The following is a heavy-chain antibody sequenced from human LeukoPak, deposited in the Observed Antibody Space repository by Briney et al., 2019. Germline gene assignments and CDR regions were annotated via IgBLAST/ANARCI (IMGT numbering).Heavy chain of an antibody. CDR2: IICSGRST. CDR1: GFTFSSYA. Sequence: GGSLTLSCAASGFTFSSYAMSWVRQAPGKGLEWVSSIICSGRSTYYADSVKGRCTISRDNSKNTLYLQMNGQRAEDTAVYYCAKDRSKGSSTSRYGYWRQGTLVTVSS. D-gene: IGHD2-2*01. V-gene: IGHV3-23*01. CDR3: AKDRSKGSSTSRYGY. J-gene: IGHJ4*02.